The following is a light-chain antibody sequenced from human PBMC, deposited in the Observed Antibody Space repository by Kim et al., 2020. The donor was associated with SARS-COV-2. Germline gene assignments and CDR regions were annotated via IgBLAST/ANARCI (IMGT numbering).Light chain of an antibody. Sequence: SSELTQDPAVSVALGQTVRITCQGDSLRNYYASWYQQKPGHAPVLVIYGKNNRPSGIPDRFSGSSSGNTASLTITGAQAEDEADYYCNSRHSISNHPYVVFGGGTQLTVL. CDR3: NSRHSISNHPYVV. CDR2: GKN. CDR1: SLRNYY. J-gene: IGLJ2*01. V-gene: IGLV3-19*01.